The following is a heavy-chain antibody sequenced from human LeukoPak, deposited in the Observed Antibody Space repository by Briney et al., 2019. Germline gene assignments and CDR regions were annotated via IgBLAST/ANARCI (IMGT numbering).Heavy chain of an antibody. CDR1: GYPFTSYN. J-gene: IGHJ4*02. V-gene: IGHV1-46*01. CDR2: INPTGGST. Sequence: ASVKVSCKASGYPFTSYNIHWARQAPGQGLEWMGIINPTGGSTGYAQKFQGRVTMTRDTSTTTVYMEMSSLRSEDTAVYYCARDIAGGWNYFDYWGQGTLVTVSS. D-gene: IGHD1-14*01. CDR3: ARDIAGGWNYFDY.